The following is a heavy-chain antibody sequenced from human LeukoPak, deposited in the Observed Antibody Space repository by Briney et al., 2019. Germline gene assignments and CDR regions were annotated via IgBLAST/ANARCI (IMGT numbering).Heavy chain of an antibody. J-gene: IGHJ4*02. CDR2: FDPEDGET. V-gene: IGHV1-24*01. Sequence: ASVTVSCKVSGYTLTELSMHWVRQAPGKGGEWMGGFDPEDGETIYAQKFQGRVTMTEDTSTDTAYMELSSLRSEDTAVYYCATWSIAVAGAFDYWGQGTLVTVSS. CDR3: ATWSIAVAGAFDY. CDR1: GYTLTELS. D-gene: IGHD6-19*01.